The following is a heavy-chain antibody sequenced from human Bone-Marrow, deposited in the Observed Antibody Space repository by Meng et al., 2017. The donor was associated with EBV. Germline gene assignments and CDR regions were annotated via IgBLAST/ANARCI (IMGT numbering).Heavy chain of an antibody. CDR1: GFIFSGYG. D-gene: IGHD1-14*01. V-gene: IGHV3-30*18. CDR2: IPSDASHNK. J-gene: IGHJ5*02. CDR3: AKDLSGRFDP. Sequence: QEHLVGPVGGLVQPGWSLRLSCEASGFIFSGYGFHWVRQAPGKGPEWVAIIPSDASHNKYYADSVKGRFTISRDNSKNTLYLQMNSLKIEDTAVYYCAKDLSGRFDPWGQGTLITVSS.